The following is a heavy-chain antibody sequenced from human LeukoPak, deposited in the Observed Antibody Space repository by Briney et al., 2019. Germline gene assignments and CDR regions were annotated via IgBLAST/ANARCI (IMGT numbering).Heavy chain of an antibody. CDR1: GDSISSGDYY. CDR2: ISYSGST. D-gene: IGHD1-1*01. CDR3: ARHQGSTWNDYYMGY. J-gene: IGHJ4*02. V-gene: IGHV4-30-4*01. Sequence: SQTLSLTCTVSGDSISSGDYYWSWIRQPPGKGLEWIGYISYSGSTSYNPSLKSRVTISVDTSKNLFSLKLSSVTAADTAVYYCARHQGSTWNDYYMGYWGQGTLVTVSS.